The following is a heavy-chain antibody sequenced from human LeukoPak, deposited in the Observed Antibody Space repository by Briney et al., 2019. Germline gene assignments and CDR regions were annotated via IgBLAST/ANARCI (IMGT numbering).Heavy chain of an antibody. D-gene: IGHD3-16*01. CDR3: ARGRRGNDAFDI. V-gene: IGHV3-21*01. CDR2: ISSSSSYI. CDR1: GFTFSGYS. J-gene: IGHJ3*02. Sequence: PGGSLRLSCAASGFTFSGYSMNWVRQAPGKGLEWVSSISSSSSYIYYADSVKGRFTISRDNAKNSLYLQMSSLRAEDTAVYYCARGRRGNDAFDIWGQGTMVTVSS.